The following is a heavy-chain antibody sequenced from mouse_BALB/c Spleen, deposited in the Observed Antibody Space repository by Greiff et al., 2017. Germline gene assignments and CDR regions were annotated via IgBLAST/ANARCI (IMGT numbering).Heavy chain of an antibody. D-gene: IGHD1-1*01. J-gene: IGHJ1*01. Sequence: LQQPGAELVKPGASVKMSCKASGYTFTSYNMHWVKQTPGQGLEWIGAIYPGNGDTSYNQKFKGKATLTADKSSSTAYMQLSSLTSEDSAVYYCARRTVVGDWYFDVWGAGTTVTVSS. CDR1: GYTFTSYN. V-gene: IGHV1-12*01. CDR2: IYPGNGDT. CDR3: ARRTVVGDWYFDV.